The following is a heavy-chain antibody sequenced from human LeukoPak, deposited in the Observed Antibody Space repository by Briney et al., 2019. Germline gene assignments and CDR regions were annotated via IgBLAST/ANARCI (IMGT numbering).Heavy chain of an antibody. CDR1: GFTFSSYS. J-gene: IGHJ1*01. CDR2: ISSSSYI. Sequence: GGSLRLSCAASGFTFSSYSMNWVRQAPGKGLEWVSSISSSSYIYYADSVKGRFTISRDNAKNSLYLQMNSLRAEDTAVYYCAKAESAAGLMYFQDWGQGTLVTVSS. CDR3: AKAESAAGLMYFQD. V-gene: IGHV3-21*01.